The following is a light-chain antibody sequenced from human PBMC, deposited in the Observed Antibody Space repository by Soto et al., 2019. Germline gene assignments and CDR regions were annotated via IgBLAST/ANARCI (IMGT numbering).Light chain of an antibody. CDR1: SGDV. CDR2: YVS. Sequence: QSALTQPRSVSGSPGQSVTISCTGASGDVVSWYQQHPGKAPKVIIYYVSQRPSGVPDRFSGSRSGNTASLTISGLQADDGADYYCCSSAGGFSWVFGGGTKVTVL. V-gene: IGLV2-11*01. CDR3: CSSAGGFSWV. J-gene: IGLJ3*02.